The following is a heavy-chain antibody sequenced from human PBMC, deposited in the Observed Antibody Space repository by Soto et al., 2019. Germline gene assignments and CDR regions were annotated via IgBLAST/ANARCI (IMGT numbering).Heavy chain of an antibody. CDR3: ARHYSTDAFDI. J-gene: IGHJ3*02. D-gene: IGHD4-4*01. CDR2: TSYSGNT. Sequence: PSETLSLTCTISGGSVSSCQWSWIRQPPGKGLEWIGLTSYSGNTVYNPSLKSRVTISVDTSKNQFSLKLSSVTAADTAVYYCARHYSTDAFDIWGQGTMVTVSS. CDR1: GGSVSSCQ. V-gene: IGHV4-59*08.